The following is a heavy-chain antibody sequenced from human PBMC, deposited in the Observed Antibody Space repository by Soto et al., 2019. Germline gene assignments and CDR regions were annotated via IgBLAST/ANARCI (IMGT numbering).Heavy chain of an antibody. CDR1: GYTFTSYY. J-gene: IGHJ4*02. CDR2: INRSGGST. V-gene: IGHV1-46*01. D-gene: IGHD1-26*01. Sequence: QVQLVQSGAEVKKPGASVKVSCKASGYTFTSYYMHWVRQAPGQGLEWMGIINRSGGSTSYAQKFQGSVTMTRDTSTSTVYMELSSLRSEDTAVYYCARAGGGSQPAGWGWGQGTLVTVSS. CDR3: ARAGGGSQPAGWG.